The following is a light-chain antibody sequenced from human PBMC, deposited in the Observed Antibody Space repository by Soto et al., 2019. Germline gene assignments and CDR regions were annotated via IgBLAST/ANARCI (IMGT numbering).Light chain of an antibody. Sequence: EIVMTQSPATLSVSPGERATLSCRASQSVNSNYLAWYQQKPGHAPRLIIYGISKRATDIPERFSGSGSGKEFTITISSLQPEDFATYSCQQYGQWLITLGQGTRLEIK. CDR2: GIS. V-gene: IGKV3D-15*01. CDR1: QSVNSN. J-gene: IGKJ5*01. CDR3: QQYGQWLIT.